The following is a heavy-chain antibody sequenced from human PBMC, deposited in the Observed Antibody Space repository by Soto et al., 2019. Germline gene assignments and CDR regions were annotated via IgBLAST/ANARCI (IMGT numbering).Heavy chain of an antibody. CDR1: GFTFSSYA. Sequence: GGSLRLSCAASGFTFSSYAMSWVRQAPGKGLEWVSAISGSGGSTYYADSVKGRFTISRDNSKNTLYLQMNSLRAEDTAVYYCEKPLYSGYRNDAFDIWGQGTMVTVSS. D-gene: IGHD5-12*01. J-gene: IGHJ3*02. V-gene: IGHV3-23*01. CDR3: EKPLYSGYRNDAFDI. CDR2: ISGSGGST.